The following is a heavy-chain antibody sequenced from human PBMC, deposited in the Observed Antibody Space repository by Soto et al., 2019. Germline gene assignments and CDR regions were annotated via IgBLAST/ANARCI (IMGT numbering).Heavy chain of an antibody. Sequence: PGGSLRLSCAASGFTFSNYLMSWVRQAPGKGLEWVSAISGSGGSTYYADSVKGRFTISRDNSKNTLYLQMNSLRAEDTAVYYCAKGTVARYYYDSSGYDYWGQGTLVTVSS. CDR1: GFTFSNYL. J-gene: IGHJ4*02. CDR2: ISGSGGST. V-gene: IGHV3-23*01. D-gene: IGHD3-22*01. CDR3: AKGTVARYYYDSSGYDY.